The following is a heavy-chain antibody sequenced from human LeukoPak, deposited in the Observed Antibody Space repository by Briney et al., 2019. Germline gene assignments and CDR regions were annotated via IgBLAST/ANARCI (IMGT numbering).Heavy chain of an antibody. Sequence: GGSLRLSCAASGFTFDDYAMHWVRQAPGKGLEWVSGISWNSGSIGYADSVKGRFTISRDNAKNSLYLQMNSLRAEDTAVYYCARAPIWGGMVTYYYMDVWGKGTTVTISS. CDR3: ARAPIWGGMVTYYYMDV. J-gene: IGHJ6*03. CDR2: ISWNSGSI. V-gene: IGHV3-9*01. D-gene: IGHD3-16*01. CDR1: GFTFDDYA.